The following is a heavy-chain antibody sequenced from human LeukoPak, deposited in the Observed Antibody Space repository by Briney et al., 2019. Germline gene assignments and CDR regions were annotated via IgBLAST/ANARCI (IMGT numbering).Heavy chain of an antibody. D-gene: IGHD6-13*01. Sequence: PSETLSLTCTVSGYSISSGYYWGWIRQPPGKGLEWIGSIYHSGSTYYNPSLKSRVTISVETSKNQFSLKLSSVTAADTAVYYCARIYRSSYIGYWGQGTLVTVSS. CDR1: GYSISSGYY. CDR2: IYHSGST. CDR3: ARIYRSSYIGY. J-gene: IGHJ4*02. V-gene: IGHV4-38-2*02.